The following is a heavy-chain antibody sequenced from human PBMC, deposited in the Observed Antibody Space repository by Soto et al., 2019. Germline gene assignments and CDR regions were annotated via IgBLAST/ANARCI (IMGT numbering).Heavy chain of an antibody. Sequence: QVQLVESGGGVVQPGRSLRLSCAASGFTFSSYGMHWVRQAPGKGLEWVAVIWYDGSNKYYADSVKGRFTISRDNSKNSLFPQINCMSAEDTAVYYCARGNAAAGNCCYCGRDVWGQGTTVTVSS. CDR3: ARGNAAAGNCCYCGRDV. CDR1: GFTFSSYG. V-gene: IGHV3-33*01. J-gene: IGHJ6*02. D-gene: IGHD6-13*01. CDR2: IWYDGSNK.